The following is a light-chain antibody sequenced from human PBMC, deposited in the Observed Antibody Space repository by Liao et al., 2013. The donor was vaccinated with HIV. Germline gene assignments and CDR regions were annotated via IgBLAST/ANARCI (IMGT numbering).Light chain of an antibody. V-gene: IGLV3-25*03. Sequence: SYELTQPPSVSVSPGQTARITCSGDALPKLYAYWYHQKPGQAPVVVIYHDSDRPSGIPERFSGSSSGTTVTLTISGVQAEDEADYYCQAWDSSTVVFGGGTKLTVL. CDR2: HDS. J-gene: IGLJ2*01. CDR1: ALPKLY. CDR3: QAWDSSTVV.